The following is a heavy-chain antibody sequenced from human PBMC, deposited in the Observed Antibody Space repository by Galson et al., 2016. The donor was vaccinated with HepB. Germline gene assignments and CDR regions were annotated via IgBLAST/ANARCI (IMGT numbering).Heavy chain of an antibody. D-gene: IGHD1-26*01. CDR2: IDWDDDK. CDR3: ARTRVGVVDY. J-gene: IGHJ4*01. CDR1: GFSLTTNGMS. V-gene: IGHV2-70*11. Sequence: PALVKPTQTLTLTCTFSGFSLTTNGMSMSWIRQPPGKALEWLARIDWDDDKYYSPSLKTTLYIPKDTSKNQVVLMMTNMDPVDTGTYFCARTRVGVVDYWGQGTLVTVSS.